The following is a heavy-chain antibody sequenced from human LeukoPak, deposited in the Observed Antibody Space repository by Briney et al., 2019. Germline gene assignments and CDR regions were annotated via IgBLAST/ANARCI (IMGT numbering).Heavy chain of an antibody. V-gene: IGHV4-59*01. D-gene: IGHD3-10*01. Sequence: PSETLSLTCTVSGGSISSYYWSWIRQPPGKGLEWIGYIYYSGSTNYNPSLKSRVTISVDTSKNQFSLKLSSVTAADTAVYYCARESRLLWFGELFPPSWFDPWGQGTLVTVSS. CDR1: GGSISSYY. J-gene: IGHJ5*02. CDR3: ARESRLLWFGELFPPSWFDP. CDR2: IYYSGST.